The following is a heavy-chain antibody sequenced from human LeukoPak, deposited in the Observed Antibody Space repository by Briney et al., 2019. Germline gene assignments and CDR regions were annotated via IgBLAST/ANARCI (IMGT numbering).Heavy chain of an antibody. D-gene: IGHD3-22*01. Sequence: GASVKVSCTASGYTFSNYAFTWVRQAPGQGLEWMGWISAYNGNKNYAQKLQGRVTMTTDTSTSTAYLELRSLTSDDTAVYYCASSPYYFDTGGYYDHWGQGTLLTVSS. CDR2: ISAYNGNK. CDR3: ASSPYYFDTGGYYDH. J-gene: IGHJ5*02. CDR1: GYTFSNYA. V-gene: IGHV1-18*01.